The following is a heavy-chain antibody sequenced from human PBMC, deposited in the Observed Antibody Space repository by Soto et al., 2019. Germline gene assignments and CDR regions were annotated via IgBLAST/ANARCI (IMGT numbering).Heavy chain of an antibody. J-gene: IGHJ6*03. D-gene: IGHD3-10*01. CDR2: IRSKAYGGTT. CDR3: TRVNYRKDYYGSGSYYGIPYYYYMDV. V-gene: IGHV3-49*03. CDR1: GFTFGDYA. Sequence: GGSLRLSCTASGFTFGDYAMSWFRQAPGKGLEWVGFIRSKAYGGTTEYAASVKGRFTISRDDSKSIAYLQMNSLKTEDTAVYYCTRVNYRKDYYGSGSYYGIPYYYYMDVWGKGTTVTVSS.